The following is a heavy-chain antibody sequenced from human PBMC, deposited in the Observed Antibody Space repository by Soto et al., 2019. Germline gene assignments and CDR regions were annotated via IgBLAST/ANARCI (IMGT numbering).Heavy chain of an antibody. CDR1: GYTFTGYY. V-gene: IGHV1-2*04. CDR3: ARGGIVSSIAARHAFDI. D-gene: IGHD6-6*01. CDR2: INPNSGGT. J-gene: IGHJ3*02. Sequence: ASVKVSCKASGYTFTGYYMHWVRQAPGQGLEWMGWINPNSGGTNYAQKFQGWVTMTRDTSISTAYMELSRLRSDDTAVYYCARGGIVSSIAARHAFDIWGQGTMVTVS.